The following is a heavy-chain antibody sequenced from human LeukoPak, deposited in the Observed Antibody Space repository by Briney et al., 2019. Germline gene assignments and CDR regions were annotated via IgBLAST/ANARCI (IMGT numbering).Heavy chain of an antibody. CDR3: ARVGATTTRDY. CDR1: GFTFSTYW. Sequence: GGSLRLSCAVSGFTFSTYWMHWVRQTPGKGLAWVSRISNDGSSTSYADSVKGRFTVSRDNAKNTLYLQMNNLRAEDTAVYYCARVGATTTRDYWGQGTLVTVSS. D-gene: IGHD1-26*01. V-gene: IGHV3-74*01. CDR2: ISNDGSST. J-gene: IGHJ4*02.